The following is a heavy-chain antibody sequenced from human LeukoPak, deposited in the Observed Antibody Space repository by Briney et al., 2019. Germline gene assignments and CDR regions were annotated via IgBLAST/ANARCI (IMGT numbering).Heavy chain of an antibody. CDR1: GFTVSSNY. D-gene: IGHD6-6*01. CDR3: AREDSSSSGTTDY. Sequence: GGSLRLSCAASGFTVSSNYMSWVRQAPGKGLEWVSVIYSGGSTYYADSVKGRFTISRDNSKNTLYLQMNSLRAEDTAVYYCAREDSSSSGTTDYWGQGTLVTVSS. V-gene: IGHV3-66*01. J-gene: IGHJ4*02. CDR2: IYSGGST.